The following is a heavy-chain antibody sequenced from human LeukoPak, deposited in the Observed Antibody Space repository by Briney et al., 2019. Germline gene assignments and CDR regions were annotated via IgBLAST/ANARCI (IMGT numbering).Heavy chain of an antibody. CDR1: GGTFSSYA. CDR2: IIPIFGTA. Sequence: SEKVSCKASGGTFSSYAISWVRQAPGQGLEWMGGIIPIFGTANYAQKFQGRVTITADESTSTAYMELSSLRSEDTAVYYCARGSSSWYGGLDYWGQGTLVTVSS. D-gene: IGHD6-13*01. CDR3: ARGSSSWYGGLDY. V-gene: IGHV1-69*01. J-gene: IGHJ4*02.